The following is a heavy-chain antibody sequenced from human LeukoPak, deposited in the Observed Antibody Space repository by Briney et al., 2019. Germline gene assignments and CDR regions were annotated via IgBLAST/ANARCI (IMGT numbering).Heavy chain of an antibody. CDR1: GFTFLRHR. V-gene: IGHV3-21*01. J-gene: IGHJ4*02. Sequence: GGSLRRSWAACGFTFLRHRMEWVLRAPGQGLEWVSSSSSSSGYIYYADSVKGRLTIGRDNAKNSPYLQMNSMRAEDTAVYYCARARGYCRAGSCYPSYFDYWGQGPLVTVSS. CDR3: ARARGYCRAGSCYPSYFDY. CDR2: SSSSSGYI. D-gene: IGHD2-15*01.